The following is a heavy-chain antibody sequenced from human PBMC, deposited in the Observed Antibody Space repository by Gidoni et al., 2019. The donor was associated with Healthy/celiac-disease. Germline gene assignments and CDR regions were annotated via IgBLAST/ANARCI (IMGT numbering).Heavy chain of an antibody. CDR3: ARGGVAARSGVPFDY. CDR2: IWYDGSNK. J-gene: IGHJ4*02. V-gene: IGHV3-33*01. D-gene: IGHD6-6*01. CDR1: GFTFSSYG. Sequence: QVQLVESGGGVVQPGRSLRLSCAASGFTFSSYGMHWVRQAPGKGLEWVAVIWYDGSNKYYADSVKGRFTISRDNSKNTLYLQMNSLRAEDTAVYYCARGGVAARSGVPFDYWGQGTLVTVSS.